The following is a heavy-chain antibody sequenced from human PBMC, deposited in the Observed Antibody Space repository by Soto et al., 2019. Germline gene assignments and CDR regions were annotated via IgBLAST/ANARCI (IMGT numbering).Heavy chain of an antibody. CDR3: ARDLNDYSSGWYGDFDY. J-gene: IGHJ4*02. D-gene: IGHD6-19*01. V-gene: IGHV1-3*01. Sequence: RFQGRVTITRDASAVTAYMELSSLRSQDTAVYYCARDLNDYSSGWYGDFDYWGQGTLVTVSS.